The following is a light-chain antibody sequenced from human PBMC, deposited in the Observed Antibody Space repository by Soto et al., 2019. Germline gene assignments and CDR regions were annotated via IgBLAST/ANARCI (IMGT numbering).Light chain of an antibody. CDR1: QNVGIY. CDR3: QQSYNTSLT. V-gene: IGKV1-39*01. Sequence: DIQMTQSPSSLSASVGDRITITCRASQNVGIYLSWYQQRSGKAPKLLIYAASNLQSGVSSRFSGNGSGTDFTLTISSLQPEDFATYFCQQSYNTSLTFGGGTKVDIK. J-gene: IGKJ4*01. CDR2: AAS.